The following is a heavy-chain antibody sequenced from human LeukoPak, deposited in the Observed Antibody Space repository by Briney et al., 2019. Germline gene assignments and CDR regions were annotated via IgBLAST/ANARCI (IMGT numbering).Heavy chain of an antibody. J-gene: IGHJ4*02. V-gene: IGHV3-21*01. D-gene: IGHD3-22*01. CDR3: ARGREYYYDREGFDY. CDR2: ISSSSSYI. CDR1: GFTFSSYS. Sequence: PGGSLRLSCAASGFTFSSYSMNWVRQPQGKGLEWVSSISSSSSYIYYADSVKGRFTISRDNAKNSLYLQMNSLRAEDTAVYYCARGREYYYDREGFDYWGQGTLVTVSS.